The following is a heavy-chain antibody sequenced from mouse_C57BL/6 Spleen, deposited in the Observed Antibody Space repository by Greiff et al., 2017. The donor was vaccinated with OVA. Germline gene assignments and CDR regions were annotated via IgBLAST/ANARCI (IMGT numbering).Heavy chain of an antibody. CDR3: TRAANWGGYFDV. D-gene: IGHD4-1*01. CDR1: GFTFSSYA. Sequence: EVQVVESGEGLVKPGGSLKLSCAASGFTFSSYAMSWVRQTPEKRLEWVAYISSGGDYIYYADTVKGRFTISRDNARNTLYLQMSSLKSEDTAMYYCTRAANWGGYFDVWGTGTTVTVSS. V-gene: IGHV5-9-1*02. CDR2: ISSGGDYI. J-gene: IGHJ1*03.